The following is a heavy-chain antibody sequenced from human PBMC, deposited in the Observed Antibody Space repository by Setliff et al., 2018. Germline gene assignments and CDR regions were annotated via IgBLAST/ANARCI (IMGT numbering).Heavy chain of an antibody. CDR1: GDTFSRYA. CDR3: ARAPRLEWILPTFDY. CDR2: ISAYTGKA. V-gene: IGHV1-18*01. Sequence: GASVKVSCKASGDTFSRYAFNWVRQAPGQGLEWLGWISAYTGKADYAHNFQDRLTMTTDTSTNTAYMELRSLTSDDTAVYFCARAPRLEWILPTFDYWGQGTPVTVSS. J-gene: IGHJ4*02. D-gene: IGHD3-3*01.